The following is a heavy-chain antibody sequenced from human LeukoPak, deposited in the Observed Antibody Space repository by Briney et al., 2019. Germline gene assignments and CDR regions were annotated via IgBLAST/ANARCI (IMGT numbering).Heavy chain of an antibody. CDR3: ARVSRYSSPLDYFDY. Sequence: SETLSLTCTVSGGSISSYYWSWIRQPAGKGLEWIGRIYTSGSTNYNPSLKSRVTMSVDTSKNQFSLKLSSVTAADTAVYYCARVSRYSSPLDYFDYWGQGTLVTVSS. CDR2: IYTSGST. J-gene: IGHJ4*02. CDR1: GGSISSYY. V-gene: IGHV4-4*07. D-gene: IGHD6-13*01.